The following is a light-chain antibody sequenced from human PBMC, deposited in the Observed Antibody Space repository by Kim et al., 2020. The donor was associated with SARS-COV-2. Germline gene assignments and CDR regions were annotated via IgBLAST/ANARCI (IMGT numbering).Light chain of an antibody. V-gene: IGKV1-33*01. CDR3: QQYDHLPPLT. J-gene: IGKJ4*01. CDR2: DAS. CDR1: QDISNS. Sequence: DIQMTQSPSSLSASVGDRVTITCQASQDISNSLNWYQQKPGKAPKLLIYDASNLETGVPSRFSGSGSGTDFTFTISSLQPEDIATYYCQQYDHLPPLTFGGGTKVDIK.